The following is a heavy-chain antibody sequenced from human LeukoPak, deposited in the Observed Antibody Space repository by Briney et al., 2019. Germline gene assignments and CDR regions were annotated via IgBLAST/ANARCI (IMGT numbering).Heavy chain of an antibody. V-gene: IGHV3-23*01. Sequence: GGFLRLSCAASGFTFSSYAMSWVRQAPGKGPEWVSTISGSGGSPYYADSVKGRLTISRDNSKDTMYLRIKSLRAEDTAVYYCARHKYQLLYFLDYWGQGTLVTVSS. CDR3: ARHKYQLLYFLDY. D-gene: IGHD2-2*02. CDR2: ISGSGGSP. CDR1: GFTFSSYA. J-gene: IGHJ4*02.